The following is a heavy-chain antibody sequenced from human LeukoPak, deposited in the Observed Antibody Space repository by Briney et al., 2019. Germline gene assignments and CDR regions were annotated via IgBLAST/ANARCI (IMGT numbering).Heavy chain of an antibody. V-gene: IGHV3-7*01. CDR1: GFTFSNYW. D-gene: IGHD2-2*01. CDR3: AKTPDVVVPAAMGY. J-gene: IGHJ4*02. CDR2: INQDGSEK. Sequence: GGSLRLSCAASGFTFSNYWMNWVRQAPGKGLEWVANINQDGSEKYYVDSVKGRFTISRDNAKNSLYLQMNSLRAEDTAVYYCAKTPDVVVPAAMGYWGQGTLVTVSS.